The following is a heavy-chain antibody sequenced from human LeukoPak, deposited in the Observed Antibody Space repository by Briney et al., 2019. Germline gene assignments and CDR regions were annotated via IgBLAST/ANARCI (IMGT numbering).Heavy chain of an antibody. Sequence: GGSLRLSCAASGFTVSSNYMSWVRQAPGKGLEWVSIIYSGGTTYYADSVKGRFTISRDNSKRALYLQMNRLRAEDTAVYYCARDSTETTLDYWGQGTLVTVSS. D-gene: IGHD4-17*01. CDR2: IYSGGTT. V-gene: IGHV3-66*01. CDR3: ARDSTETTLDY. J-gene: IGHJ4*02. CDR1: GFTVSSNY.